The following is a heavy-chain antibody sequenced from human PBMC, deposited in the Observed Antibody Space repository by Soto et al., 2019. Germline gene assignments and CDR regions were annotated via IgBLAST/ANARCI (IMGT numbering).Heavy chain of an antibody. J-gene: IGHJ4*02. V-gene: IGHV1-2*02. CDR3: TTRGETADSHFDF. CDR2: INTNSGDT. D-gene: IGHD5-12*01. CDR1: GYSFTGYY. Sequence: ASVKVSCKTSGYSFTGYYMHWVRQAPGQGLEWMGWINTNSGDTKYAQEFQGRVTMTRDTSISTAYMEVNWLRSDDTAVYYCTTRGETADSHFDFWGQGILVTVSS.